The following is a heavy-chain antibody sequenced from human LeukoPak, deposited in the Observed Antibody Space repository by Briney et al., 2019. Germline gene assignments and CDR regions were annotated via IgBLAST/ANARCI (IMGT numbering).Heavy chain of an antibody. Sequence: QTGGSLRLSCSASEFSFSRYAMHWVRQGPGKGLEHVSTISSNGASTYYADSAKGRFTISRDTSKNTLYLQMSSLRAEDTAVYYCVKADTWIQLWFFDYWGQGTLVTVSS. V-gene: IGHV3-64D*09. D-gene: IGHD5-18*01. CDR2: ISSNGAST. CDR3: VKADTWIQLWFFDY. J-gene: IGHJ4*02. CDR1: EFSFSRYA.